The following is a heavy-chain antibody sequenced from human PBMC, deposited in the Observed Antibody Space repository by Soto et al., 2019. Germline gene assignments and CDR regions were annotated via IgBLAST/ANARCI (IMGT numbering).Heavy chain of an antibody. Sequence: GLDLEWLALIYWDDDKRYSPSLESRLTITKDTSKNQVVLTMTNMDPVDTATYYCAHRHSSSWYNNWFDPWGQGTLVTVSS. CDR2: IYWDDDK. V-gene: IGHV2-5*02. CDR3: AHRHSSSWYNNWFDP. D-gene: IGHD6-13*01. J-gene: IGHJ5*02.